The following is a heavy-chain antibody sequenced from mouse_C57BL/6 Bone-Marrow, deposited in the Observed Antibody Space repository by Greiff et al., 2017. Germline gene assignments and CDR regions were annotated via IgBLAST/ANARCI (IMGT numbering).Heavy chain of an antibody. J-gene: IGHJ2*01. CDR2: IYPGGGYT. V-gene: IGHV1-63*01. Sequence: VQRVESGAELVRPGASVKMSCKASGYTFTNYWIGWAKQRPGHGLEWIGDIYPGGGYTNYNEKFKGKATLTADKSSSTAYMQFSSLTSEDSAIYYCARSIYGSSDVDYWGQGTTLTVSS. D-gene: IGHD1-1*01. CDR3: ARSIYGSSDVDY. CDR1: GYTFTNYW.